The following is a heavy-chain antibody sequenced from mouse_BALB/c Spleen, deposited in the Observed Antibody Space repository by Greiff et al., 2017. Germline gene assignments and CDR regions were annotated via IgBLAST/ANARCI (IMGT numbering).Heavy chain of an antibody. J-gene: IGHJ4*01. CDR3: TRAGGGAMDY. CDR2: IRLKSNNYAT. CDR1: GFTFSNYW. V-gene: IGHV6-6*02. Sequence: EVKLVESGGGLVQPGGSMKLSCVASGFTFSNYWMNWVRQSPEKGLEWVAEIRLKSNNYATHYAESVKGRFTISRDDSKSSVYLQMNNLRAEDTGIYYCTRAGGGAMDYWGQGTSVTVSS.